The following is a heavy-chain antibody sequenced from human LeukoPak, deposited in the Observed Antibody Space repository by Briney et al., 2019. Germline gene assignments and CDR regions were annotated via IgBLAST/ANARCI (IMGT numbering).Heavy chain of an antibody. V-gene: IGHV3-30-3*01. J-gene: IGHJ3*02. CDR2: ISYDGSNK. CDR3: ARDNYYDSSGYYPREGDAFDI. CDR1: GFTFSSYA. D-gene: IGHD3-22*01. Sequence: GRSLRLSCAASGFTFSSYAMHWVRQAPGKGLEWVAVISYDGSNKYYADSVKGRFTISRDNSKNTLYLQMNSLRAEDTAVYYCARDNYYDSSGYYPREGDAFDIWGQGTMVTVSS.